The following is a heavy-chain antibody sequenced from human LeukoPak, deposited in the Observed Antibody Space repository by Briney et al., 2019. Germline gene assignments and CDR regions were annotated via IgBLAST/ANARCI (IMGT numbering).Heavy chain of an antibody. CDR3: ARGYYDSSGFRFDY. CDR1: GFTFSTYG. CDR2: MCGSGRTI. Sequence: PGVSLRLSCAASGFTFSTYGMNWVRQAPGKGLEWVSYMCGSGRTIYYADSVKGRFTISRDNAKNSLYLQMNSLRAEDTAVYYCARGYYDSSGFRFDYWGQGTLVT. V-gene: IGHV3-48*03. D-gene: IGHD3-22*01. J-gene: IGHJ4*02.